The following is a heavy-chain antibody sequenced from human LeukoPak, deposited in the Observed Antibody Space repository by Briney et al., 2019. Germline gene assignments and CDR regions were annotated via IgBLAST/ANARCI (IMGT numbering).Heavy chain of an antibody. V-gene: IGHV4-39*01. D-gene: IGHD5-18*01. CDR3: ARHTALGAPLHY. CDR2: IYYTGST. CDR1: GGSISSSAYY. J-gene: IGHJ4*02. Sequence: SETLSLSCTVSGGSISSSAYYWGWIRQPPGKGLEWIGSIYYTGSTYYNPSLKTRVTISVDTSKNQFSLKLSSVTAADTAVYYCARHTALGAPLHYWGQGTLVTVSS.